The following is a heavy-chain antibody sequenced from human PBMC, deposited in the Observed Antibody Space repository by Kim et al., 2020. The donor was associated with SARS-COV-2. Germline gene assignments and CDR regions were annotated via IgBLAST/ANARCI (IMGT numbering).Heavy chain of an antibody. V-gene: IGHV4-59*01. J-gene: IGHJ6*03. CDR1: GASISSYY. Sequence: SETLSLTCTVSGASISSYYWSWIRQPPGKGLEWIGYIYDSGITNYNPSLKSRVTISVDTSKNQFSLKLSSVTAADTAVYYCARDNPHYCSSTSCYMGYHYFMDVWGQGTTVTVSS. CDR2: IYDSGIT. D-gene: IGHD2-2*02. CDR3: ARDNPHYCSSTSCYMGYHYFMDV.